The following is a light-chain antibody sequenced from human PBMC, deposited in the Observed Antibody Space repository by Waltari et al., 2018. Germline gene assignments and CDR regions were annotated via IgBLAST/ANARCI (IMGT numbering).Light chain of an antibody. Sequence: SPGTLSLSPGERATLSCRASQSVSSSYLARYQQKPGQAPRVLIHGASNRATGIPDRFSGSGSGTDFTLTISRLEPEDFAVYYCQQYGSSPWTFGQGTKVEIK. CDR3: QQYGSSPWT. CDR1: QSVSSSY. CDR2: GAS. J-gene: IGKJ1*01. V-gene: IGKV3-20*01.